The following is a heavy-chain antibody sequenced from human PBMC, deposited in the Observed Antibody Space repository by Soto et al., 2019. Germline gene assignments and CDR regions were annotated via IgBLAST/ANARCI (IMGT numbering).Heavy chain of an antibody. CDR3: AKASGYCSSSTCSRLIYYYYGMDV. Sequence: GGSLRLSCGASGFTFTSYGMHWVRQAPGKGLEWVAVISYDGGDKYYADSVKGRFTISKDNSKNTLYLQMNSLRAEDTAVYYCAKASGYCSSSTCSRLIYYYYGMDVWGQGTTVTVSS. V-gene: IGHV3-30*18. J-gene: IGHJ6*02. CDR2: ISYDGGDK. CDR1: GFTFTSYG. D-gene: IGHD2-2*01.